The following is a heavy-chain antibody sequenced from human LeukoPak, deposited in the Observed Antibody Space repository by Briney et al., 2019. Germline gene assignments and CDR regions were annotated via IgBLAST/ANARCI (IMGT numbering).Heavy chain of an antibody. CDR1: GYTFTSYG. CDR3: KLGIVPAAMTGGLDY. J-gene: IGHJ4*02. CDR2: ISAYNGNT. D-gene: IGHD2-2*01. Sequence: ASVKVSCKASGYTFTSYGISWVRQAPGQGLEWMGWISAYNGNTNYAQKLQGRVTMTTDTSTSTAYMELRSLRSDDTAVYYCKLGIVPAAMTGGLDYWGQGTLVTVSS. V-gene: IGHV1-18*01.